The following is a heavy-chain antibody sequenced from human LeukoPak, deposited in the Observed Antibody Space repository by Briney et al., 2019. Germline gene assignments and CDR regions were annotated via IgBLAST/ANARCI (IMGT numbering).Heavy chain of an antibody. CDR2: IYTSGST. J-gene: IGHJ4*02. D-gene: IGHD2-21*02. V-gene: IGHV4-61*02. Sequence: SETLSLTCTVSGGSISSGSYYWSWIRQPAGKGLEWIGRIYTSGSTNYNPSLKSRVTISVDTSKNQFSLKLSSVTAADTAVYYCASTSFCGGDCYSDHWGQGTLVTVSS. CDR1: GGSISSGSYY. CDR3: ASTSFCGGDCYSDH.